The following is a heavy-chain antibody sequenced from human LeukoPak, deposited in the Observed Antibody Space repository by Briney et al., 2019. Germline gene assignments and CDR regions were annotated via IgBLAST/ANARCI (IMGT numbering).Heavy chain of an antibody. D-gene: IGHD5-24*01. CDR1: GGSISSYY. V-gene: IGHV4-59*08. CDR2: IYYSGST. Sequence: SETLSLTCTVSGGSISSYYWSWIRQPPGKGLEWIGYIYYSGSTNYNPSLKSRVTISLDTSKNQFSLKLSSVTAADTAVYYCARFGRDGYYYYGMDVWGQGTTVTVSS. CDR3: ARFGRDGYYYYGMDV. J-gene: IGHJ6*02.